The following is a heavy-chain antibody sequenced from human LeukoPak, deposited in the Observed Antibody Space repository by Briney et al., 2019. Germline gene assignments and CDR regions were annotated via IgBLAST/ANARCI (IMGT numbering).Heavy chain of an antibody. CDR1: GGSISSYY. V-gene: IGHV4-59*01. J-gene: IGHJ6*02. D-gene: IGHD2-2*01. Sequence: SETLSLTCTVSGGSISSYYWSWIRQPPGKGLEWIGYIYYSGNTIYNPSLKSRVTISIDTSKNQFSLKLSSVTAADTAVYYRAGAPLGYCSSTSCYSSYYYYYGMDVWGQGTTVTVSS. CDR2: IYYSGNT. CDR3: AGAPLGYCSSTSCYSSYYYYYGMDV.